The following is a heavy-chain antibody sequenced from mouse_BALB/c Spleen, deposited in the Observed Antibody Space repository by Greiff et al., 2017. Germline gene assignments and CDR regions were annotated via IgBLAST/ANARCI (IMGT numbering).Heavy chain of an antibody. V-gene: IGHV5-6*02. D-gene: IGHD2-14*01. J-gene: IGHJ3*01. Sequence: EVKLEESGGDLVKPGGSLKLSCAASGFTFSSYGMSWVRQTPDKRLEWVATISSGGSYTYYPDSVKGRFTISRDNAKNTLYLQMSSLKSEDTAMYYCARHEDRYDLFAYWGQGTLVTVSA. CDR3: ARHEDRYDLFAY. CDR1: GFTFSSYG. CDR2: ISSGGSYT.